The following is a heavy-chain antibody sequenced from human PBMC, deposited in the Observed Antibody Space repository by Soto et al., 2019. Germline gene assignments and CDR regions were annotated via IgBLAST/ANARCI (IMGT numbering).Heavy chain of an antibody. CDR2: ISAYNGNT. J-gene: IGHJ4*02. CDR3: ARRVAYCSSTSCYPGLFDY. CDR1: GYTFTSYG. D-gene: IGHD2-2*01. Sequence: GASVKVSCQASGYTFTSYGLSWVRQAPGQGLEWMGWISAYNGNTNYAQKHQGRVTMTTDTSTSTAYMELRSLRSDDTAVYYCARRVAYCSSTSCYPGLFDYWGQGTLVTVSS. V-gene: IGHV1-18*01.